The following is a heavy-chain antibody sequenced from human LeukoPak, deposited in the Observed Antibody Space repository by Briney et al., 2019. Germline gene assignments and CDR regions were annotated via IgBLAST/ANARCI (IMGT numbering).Heavy chain of an antibody. CDR2: IYYSGST. CDR1: GGSISSGSYY. J-gene: IGHJ4*02. V-gene: IGHV4-39*07. Sequence: SETLSLTCTVSGGSISSGSYYWGWIRQPPGKGLEWIGSIYYSGSTYYNPSLKSRVTISVDTSKNQFSLKLSSVTAADTAVYYCARVHSMWSGYYFDYWGQGTLVTVSS. CDR3: ARVHSMWSGYYFDY. D-gene: IGHD3-3*01.